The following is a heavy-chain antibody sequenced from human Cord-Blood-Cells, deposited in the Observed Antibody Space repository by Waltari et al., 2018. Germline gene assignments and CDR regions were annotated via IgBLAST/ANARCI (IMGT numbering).Heavy chain of an antibody. J-gene: IGHJ3*02. CDR1: GGTFSSYA. CDR2: IIPIFGTA. Sequence: QVQLVQSGAEVKKPGSSAKVSCKASGGTFSSYAISWVRQAPGHGLEWMGGIIPIFGTANYAQKFQGRVTITADESTSTAYMELSSLRSEDTAVYYCARTTGGYCSSTSCYDAFDIWGQGTMVTVSS. CDR3: ARTTGGYCSSTSCYDAFDI. V-gene: IGHV1-69*01. D-gene: IGHD2-2*01.